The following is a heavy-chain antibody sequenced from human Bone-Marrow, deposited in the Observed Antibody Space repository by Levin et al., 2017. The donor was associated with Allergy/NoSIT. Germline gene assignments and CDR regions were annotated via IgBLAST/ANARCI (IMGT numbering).Heavy chain of an antibody. CDR2: ISTSGGNL. V-gene: IGHV3-11*01. CDR3: ARVSVAVAGRGYFDY. D-gene: IGHD6-19*01. J-gene: IGHJ4*02. CDR1: GFTFSDNY. Sequence: GESLKISCAASGFTFSDNYVTWIRQAPGKGLERLSSISTSGGNLYYANSVRGRFTISRDNAKNSLFLQMNSLRAEDTAVYYCARVSVAVAGRGYFDYWGQGTLVTVSS.